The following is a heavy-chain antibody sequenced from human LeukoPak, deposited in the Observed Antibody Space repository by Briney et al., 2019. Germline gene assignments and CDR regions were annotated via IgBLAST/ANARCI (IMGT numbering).Heavy chain of an antibody. CDR3: AREVVADDFWSGYYLGYGMDV. J-gene: IGHJ6*02. Sequence: PGGSLRLSCAASGFTFSSYSMNWVRQAPGKGLEWVSSISSSSSYIYYADSVKGRFTISRDNAKNSLYLQMNSLRAEDTAVYYCAREVVADDFWSGYYLGYGMDVWGQGTTVTVSS. D-gene: IGHD3-3*01. V-gene: IGHV3-21*01. CDR1: GFTFSSYS. CDR2: ISSSSSYI.